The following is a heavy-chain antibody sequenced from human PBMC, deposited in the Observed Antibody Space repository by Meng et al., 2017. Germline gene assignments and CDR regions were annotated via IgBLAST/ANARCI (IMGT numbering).Heavy chain of an antibody. Sequence: QIQLQPSGPGLVKPSQTPSFICSIPGDSVSSNSAALNWIRQSPSRGLEWLGRAYYRSKWYHDYAESVKSRISIDPDTSKNQFSLQLRSVTPEDSAVYYCARGSYSFDSWGQRTLVTVSS. J-gene: IGHJ4*02. D-gene: IGHD1-26*01. V-gene: IGHV6-1*01. CDR2: AYYRSKWYH. CDR1: GDSVSSNSAA. CDR3: ARGSYSFDS.